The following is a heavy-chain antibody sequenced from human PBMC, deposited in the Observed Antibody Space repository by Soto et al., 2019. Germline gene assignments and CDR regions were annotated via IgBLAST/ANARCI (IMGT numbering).Heavy chain of an antibody. V-gene: IGHV3-15*07. CDR1: GFNFINAC. CDR2: IKSKTDGGTT. D-gene: IGHD1-26*01. CDR3: SALGV. Sequence: EVQLVESGGGLVEPGGSLRLSCAASGFNFINACMHWVRQAPGKGMEWVGRIKSKTDGGTTDYAAPVKGRFIISRADSKNTLYLQINRLKMEDTAVYYCSALGVWGQGTTVTVSS. J-gene: IGHJ6*02.